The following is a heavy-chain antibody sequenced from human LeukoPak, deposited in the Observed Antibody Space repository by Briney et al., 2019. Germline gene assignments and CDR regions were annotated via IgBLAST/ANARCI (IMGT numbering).Heavy chain of an antibody. V-gene: IGHV1-2*02. CDR3: ARDPWKVGAAGDY. CDR1: VYTFTGSY. Sequence: ASVKVSCMASVYTFTGSYMHWVRQAAGQGLEWMGWINPISGGTKYAQNFQGKVTMTRDTSSSTAYMELSSLRSDDTAVYFCARDPWKVGAAGDYWGQGTLVTVSS. CDR2: INPISGGT. J-gene: IGHJ4*02. D-gene: IGHD1-26*01.